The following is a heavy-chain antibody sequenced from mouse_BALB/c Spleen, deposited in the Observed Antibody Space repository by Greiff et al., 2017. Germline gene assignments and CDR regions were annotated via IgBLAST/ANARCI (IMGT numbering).Heavy chain of an antibody. V-gene: IGHV5-17*02. D-gene: IGHD4-1*01. Sequence: EVKLVESGGGLVQPGGSRKLSCAASGFTFSSFGMHWVRQAPEKGLEWVAYISSGSSTIYYADTVKGRFTISRDNPKNTLFLQMTSLRSEDTAMYYCARRELGRDYAMDYWGQGTSVTVSS. CDR3: ARRELGRDYAMDY. J-gene: IGHJ4*01. CDR2: ISSGSSTI. CDR1: GFTFSSFG.